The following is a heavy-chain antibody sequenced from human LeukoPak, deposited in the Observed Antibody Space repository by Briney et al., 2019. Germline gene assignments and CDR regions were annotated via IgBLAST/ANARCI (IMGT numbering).Heavy chain of an antibody. Sequence: SGTLSLTCAVSGGSISSSNWWSWVRQPPGKGLEWIGYIYYSGSTNYNPSLKSRVTISVDTSKNQFSLKLSSVTAADTAVYYCARVAVAGTSRHFDYWGQGTLVTVSS. CDR3: ARVAVAGTSRHFDY. J-gene: IGHJ4*02. D-gene: IGHD6-19*01. CDR2: IYYSGST. V-gene: IGHV4-4*02. CDR1: GGSISSSNW.